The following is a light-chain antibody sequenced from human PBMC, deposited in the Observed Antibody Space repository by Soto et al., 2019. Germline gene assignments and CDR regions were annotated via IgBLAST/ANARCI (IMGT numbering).Light chain of an antibody. CDR3: RTWDSSLSAGV. V-gene: IGLV1-51*01. Sequence: QSVLTQPPSVSAAPGQKVTISCSGSSSNIGTNYVAWYQQLPGTAPKLLIYDNNKRPSGIPDRFSGSKSGTSATLAITGLQAEDEADYYCRTWDSSLSAGVFGGGTQLTVL. J-gene: IGLJ7*01. CDR1: SSNIGTNY. CDR2: DNN.